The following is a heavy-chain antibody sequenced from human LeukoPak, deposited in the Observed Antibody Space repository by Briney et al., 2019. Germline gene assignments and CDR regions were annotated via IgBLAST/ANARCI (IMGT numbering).Heavy chain of an antibody. D-gene: IGHD3-10*01. CDR1: GFTFSSYA. CDR2: ISGSGGST. V-gene: IGHV3-23*01. J-gene: IGHJ4*02. CDR3: AKDSDYYGSGSYFDY. Sequence: SGGSLRLSCAASGFTFSSYAMSWVRQAPGKGLEWVSAISGSGGSTYYADSVKGRFTISRDNSKNTLYLQMNSLRAEDTAVYYCAKDSDYYGSGSYFDYLGQGTLVTVSS.